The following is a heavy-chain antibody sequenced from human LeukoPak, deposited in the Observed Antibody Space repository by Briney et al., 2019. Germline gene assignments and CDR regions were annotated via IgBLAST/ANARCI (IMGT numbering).Heavy chain of an antibody. CDR3: AKERVWGSYRPIDY. Sequence: QPGGSLRLSCAASGFTFSSYAMTWVRQAPGKGLEWVSSISGSGGSTYYADSVKGRFTISRDNSKNTLYLQMNSLRAEDTAVYYCAKERVWGSYRPIDYWGQGTLVTVSS. CDR1: GFTFSSYA. D-gene: IGHD3-16*02. J-gene: IGHJ4*02. V-gene: IGHV3-23*01. CDR2: ISGSGGST.